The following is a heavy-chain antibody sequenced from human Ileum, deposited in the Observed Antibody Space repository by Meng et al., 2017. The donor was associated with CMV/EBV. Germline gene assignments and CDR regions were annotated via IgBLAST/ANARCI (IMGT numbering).Heavy chain of an antibody. CDR3: ARGRTAAAY. CDR2: IYCSGST. D-gene: IGHD6-13*01. CDR1: GGCVSRSSHY. J-gene: IGHJ4*02. Sequence: LTCTGSGGCVSRSSHYWSWVRQPPGKGLEWVGCIYCSGSTNYDPSLKSRVTISVDTSNNQFSLKLSSVTAADTAVYYCARGRTAAAYWGQGTLVTVSS. V-gene: IGHV4-61*01.